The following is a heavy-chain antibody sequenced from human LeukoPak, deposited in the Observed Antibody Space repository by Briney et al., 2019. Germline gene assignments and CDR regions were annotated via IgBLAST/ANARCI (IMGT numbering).Heavy chain of an antibody. V-gene: IGHV3-30*04. CDR1: GFTFSSYA. CDR2: ISYDGSNK. D-gene: IGHD3-10*01. Sequence: GGSLRLSCAASGFTFSSYAMHWVRQAPGKALEWVAVISYDGSNKYYADSVKGRFTISRDNSKNTLYLQMNSLRAEDTAVYYCARDHYGSGSYYNAPYYFDYWGQGTLVTVSS. J-gene: IGHJ4*02. CDR3: ARDHYGSGSYYNAPYYFDY.